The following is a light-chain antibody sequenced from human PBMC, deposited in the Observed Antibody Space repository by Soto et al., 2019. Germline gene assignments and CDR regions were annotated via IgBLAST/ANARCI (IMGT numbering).Light chain of an antibody. CDR3: HVWDSGTVV. CDR2: RDT. CDR1: NIGNIN. V-gene: IGLV3-9*01. J-gene: IGLJ2*01. Sequence: ALGQTAWITCRGNNIGNINVHWYQHRPGQAPVLVIYRDTNRPSGIPDRFSGSSSGDTATLTISRAQAGDEADYYCHVWDSGTVVFGAGTKLTVL.